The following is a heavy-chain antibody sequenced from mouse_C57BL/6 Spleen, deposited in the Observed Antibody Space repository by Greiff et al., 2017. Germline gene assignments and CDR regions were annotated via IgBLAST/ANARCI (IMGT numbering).Heavy chain of an antibody. CDR2: IYPGDGDT. D-gene: IGHD2-5*01. CDR1: GYAFSSSW. Sequence: VQLQQSGPELVKPGASVKISCKASGYAFSSSWMNWVKQRPGKGLEWIGRIYPGDGDTNYNGKFKGKATLTADKSSSTAYMQLSSLTSEDSAVYFCARHYSNYVDYWGQGTSVTVSS. J-gene: IGHJ4*01. V-gene: IGHV1-82*01. CDR3: ARHYSNYVDY.